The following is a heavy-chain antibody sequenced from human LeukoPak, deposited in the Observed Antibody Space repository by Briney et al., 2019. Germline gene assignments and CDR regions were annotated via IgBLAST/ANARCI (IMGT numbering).Heavy chain of an antibody. Sequence: GGSLRLSCAASGFTFSSYAMHWVRQAPGKGLEWVAVISYDGSNKYYADSVKGRFTISRDNSKNTLYLQMNSLRAEDTAVYYCARAVVKGYFDYWGQGTLVTVSS. V-gene: IGHV3-30-3*01. CDR3: ARAVVKGYFDY. J-gene: IGHJ4*02. CDR1: GFTFSSYA. CDR2: ISYDGSNK. D-gene: IGHD4-23*01.